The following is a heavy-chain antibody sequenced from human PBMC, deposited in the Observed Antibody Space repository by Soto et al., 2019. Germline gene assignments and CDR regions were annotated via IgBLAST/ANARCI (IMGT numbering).Heavy chain of an antibody. Sequence: ASVKVSCKASGYTFTSYGISWVRQAPGQGLEWMGWISAYNGNTNYAQKLQGRVTMTTDTSTSTAYMELRSLRSDDTAVYYCARYLRITMVRGGMDVWGQGTTVTVSS. CDR2: ISAYNGNT. CDR1: GYTFTSYG. J-gene: IGHJ6*02. V-gene: IGHV1-18*01. CDR3: ARYLRITMVRGGMDV. D-gene: IGHD3-10*01.